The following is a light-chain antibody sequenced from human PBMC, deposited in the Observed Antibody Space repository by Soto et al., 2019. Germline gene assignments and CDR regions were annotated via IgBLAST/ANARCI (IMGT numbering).Light chain of an antibody. CDR2: EVS. Sequence: QSALTQPASVSGSPGQSITISCTGTSSDVGDYNYVSWYQQHPGKGPKLMIYEVSNRPSGVSFRFSGSKSGNTASLTISGLQAEDEAHYYCSSYTSSNTVIFGGGTKVTVL. V-gene: IGLV2-14*01. CDR3: SSYTSSNTVI. J-gene: IGLJ2*01. CDR1: SSDVGDYNY.